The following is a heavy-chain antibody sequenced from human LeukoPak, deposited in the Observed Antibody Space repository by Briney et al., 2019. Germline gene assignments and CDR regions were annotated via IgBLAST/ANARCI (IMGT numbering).Heavy chain of an antibody. Sequence: ASVKVSCKASGYTFTSYDINWVRQATGQGLEWMGWMNPNSGNTGYAQKFQGRVTITRNTSISTAYMELSSLRSGDTAVYYCASGRGVYYMDVWGKGTTVTVSS. V-gene: IGHV1-8*01. CDR1: GYTFTSYD. CDR3: ASGRGVYYMDV. D-gene: IGHD3-10*01. J-gene: IGHJ6*03. CDR2: MNPNSGNT.